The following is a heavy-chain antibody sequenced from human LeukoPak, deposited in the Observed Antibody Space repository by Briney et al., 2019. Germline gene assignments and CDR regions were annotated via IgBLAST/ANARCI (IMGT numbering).Heavy chain of an antibody. J-gene: IGHJ6*03. Sequence: PSETLSLTCTVSGGSISSSSYYWGWIRQPPGKGLEWIGSIYYSGSTYYNPSLKSRVTISVDTSKNQFSLKLSSVTAADTAAYYCARQTPGGSGWSGIFNYYYYMDVWGKGTTVTISS. D-gene: IGHD6-19*01. V-gene: IGHV4-39*01. CDR1: GGSISSSSYY. CDR2: IYYSGST. CDR3: ARQTPGGSGWSGIFNYYYYMDV.